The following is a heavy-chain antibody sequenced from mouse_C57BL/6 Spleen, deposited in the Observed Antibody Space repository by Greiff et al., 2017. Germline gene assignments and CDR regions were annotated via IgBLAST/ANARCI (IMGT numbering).Heavy chain of an antibody. J-gene: IGHJ2*01. CDR2: IYPGGGDT. V-gene: IGHV1-80*01. D-gene: IGHD2-2*01. CDR1: GYAFSSYW. CDR3: ASPHYGYGFDY. Sequence: QVQLQQPGAALVKPGASVKISCKASGYAFSSYWMNWVKQRPGQGLAWIGQIYPGGGDTNYNGKFQGKATLTADKSSSTAYMQLSSLTSEDSAVYFCASPHYGYGFDYWCQVSTLTGSS.